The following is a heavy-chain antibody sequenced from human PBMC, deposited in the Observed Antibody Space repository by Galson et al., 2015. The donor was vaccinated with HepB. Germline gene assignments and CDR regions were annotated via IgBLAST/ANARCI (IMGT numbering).Heavy chain of an antibody. Sequence: SVKVSCKASGYTFTSYGISWLRQAPGQGLEWMGWTSTYNVNTDYAQKLQGRVTMTTDTSTSTAYMELRSLRSDDTAVCYCARGGLVGANFGYWGQGTLVTVSS. J-gene: IGHJ4*02. V-gene: IGHV1-18*01. CDR1: GYTFTSYG. D-gene: IGHD1-26*01. CDR3: ARGGLVGANFGY. CDR2: TSTYNVNT.